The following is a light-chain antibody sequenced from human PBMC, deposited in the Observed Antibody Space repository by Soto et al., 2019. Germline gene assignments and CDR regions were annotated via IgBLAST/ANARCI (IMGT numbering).Light chain of an antibody. CDR3: CSYAGSSFL. CDR2: DVT. CDR1: SSDVGGYNY. J-gene: IGLJ2*01. V-gene: IGLV2-11*01. Sequence: QSGLTQPRSVSASPGQSVTISCTGTSSDVGGYNYVSWYQQHPGKAPKLIIHDVTKRPSEVPGRFSGSKSGNTASLTISGLQPEDEADYYCCSYAGSSFLFGGGTKLTVL.